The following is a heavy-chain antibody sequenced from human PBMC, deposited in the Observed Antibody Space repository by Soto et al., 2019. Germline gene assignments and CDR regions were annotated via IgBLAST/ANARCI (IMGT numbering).Heavy chain of an antibody. Sequence: GGSLGLSCAASEFTFSSYSMNWVRQAPGKGLEWVSSISSTSTYIYFADSVKGRFTISRDNAKNSLYLQMNSLRAEDTAVYYCARGGDLGYYSYGMDVWGQGTTVTVSS. J-gene: IGHJ6*02. D-gene: IGHD3-10*01. CDR2: ISSTSTYI. V-gene: IGHV3-21*01. CDR1: EFTFSSYS. CDR3: ARGGDLGYYSYGMDV.